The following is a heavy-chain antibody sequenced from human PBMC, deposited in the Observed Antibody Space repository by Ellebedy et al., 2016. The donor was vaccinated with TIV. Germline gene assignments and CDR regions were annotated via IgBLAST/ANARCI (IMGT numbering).Heavy chain of an antibody. D-gene: IGHD3-22*01. CDR1: GFTFSSYG. CDR3: AKDLYYYDSSGYSPVC. Sequence: GGSLRLSXAASGFTFSSYGMHWVRQAPGKGLEWVAVISYDGSNKYYADSVKGRFTISRDNSKNTLYLQMNSLRAEDTAVYYCAKDLYYYDSSGYSPVCWGQGTLVTVSS. V-gene: IGHV3-30*18. J-gene: IGHJ4*02. CDR2: ISYDGSNK.